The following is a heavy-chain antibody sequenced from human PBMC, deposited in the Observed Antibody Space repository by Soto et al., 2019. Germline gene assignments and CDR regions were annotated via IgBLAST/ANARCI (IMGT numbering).Heavy chain of an antibody. CDR1: GASIISTTKY. Sequence: SETLSLTCTVSGASIISTTKYWGWIRQPPGRGLEWIGTISSIGSTYYNPSLEGRVTISVDTSKNQFSLKVTSVTAADTGLYYCARQDHGDYEFFFDYWGQGTLVTVSS. D-gene: IGHD4-17*01. V-gene: IGHV4-39*01. CDR3: ARQDHGDYEFFFDY. J-gene: IGHJ4*02. CDR2: ISSIGST.